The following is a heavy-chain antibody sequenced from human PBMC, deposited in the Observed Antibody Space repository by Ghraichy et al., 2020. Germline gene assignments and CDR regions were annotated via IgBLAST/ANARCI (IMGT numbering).Heavy chain of an antibody. Sequence: ASVKVSCKASGYTFTGHYMHWVRQAPGQGLEWMGRINPDSGGTIYAQKFQGRVTMTRDTSISTAYMELSRLTSDDTAVYYCARDRSSGWDRFDYWGQGTLVTVSS. D-gene: IGHD6-19*01. CDR1: GYTFTGHY. CDR3: ARDRSSGWDRFDY. V-gene: IGHV1-2*06. CDR2: INPDSGGT. J-gene: IGHJ4*02.